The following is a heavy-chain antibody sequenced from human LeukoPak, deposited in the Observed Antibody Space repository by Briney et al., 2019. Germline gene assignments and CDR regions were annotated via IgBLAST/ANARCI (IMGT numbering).Heavy chain of an antibody. CDR3: AKDYLRYFDWLTHFDY. V-gene: IGHV3-30*02. D-gene: IGHD3-9*01. CDR1: GATFRRGG. CDR2: IRYDGSNK. Sequence: GGSLRLSCSASGATFRRGGFHWVSDGPGKALELVAFIRYDGSNKYYADSVKGRFTISRDNSKNTLYLQMNSLRAEDTAVYDCAKDYLRYFDWLTHFDYWGQGTLVTVSS. J-gene: IGHJ4*02.